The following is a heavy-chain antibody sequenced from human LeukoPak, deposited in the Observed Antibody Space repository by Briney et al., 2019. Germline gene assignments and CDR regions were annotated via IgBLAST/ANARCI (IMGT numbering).Heavy chain of an antibody. V-gene: IGHV1-18*01. CDR2: ISAYNGNT. J-gene: IGHJ4*02. D-gene: IGHD6-13*01. CDR1: GYTFTSYG. CDR3: ARDRHTSSWPDY. Sequence: ASVKVSCKASGYTFTSYGISWVRQAPGQGLEWMGWISAYNGNTNYAQKLTGRVTMTPDTSTSTAYMELRSLRSDDTAVYDCARDRHTSSWPDYWGQGTLVTVSS.